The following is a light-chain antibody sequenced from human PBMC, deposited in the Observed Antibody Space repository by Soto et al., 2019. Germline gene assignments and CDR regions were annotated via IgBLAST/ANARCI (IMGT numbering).Light chain of an antibody. Sequence: DIQVPQSRCFVYASVGDRVTIAFRASQNIWRLLAWYQQKPGTAPELLIYDASSLQSGVPPRFSGSGSGTDFTLTISSLQPEDFATYCCEQAGSFPITFGQGTRLEI. V-gene: IGKV1-12*01. CDR1: QNIWRL. CDR2: DAS. J-gene: IGKJ5*01. CDR3: EQAGSFPIT.